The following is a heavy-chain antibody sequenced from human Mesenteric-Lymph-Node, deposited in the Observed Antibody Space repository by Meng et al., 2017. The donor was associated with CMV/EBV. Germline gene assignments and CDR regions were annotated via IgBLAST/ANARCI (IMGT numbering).Heavy chain of an antibody. CDR3: ARQYYYNGSGYYAFDY. J-gene: IGHJ4*02. CDR1: GFTFNNYV. D-gene: IGHD3-22*01. V-gene: IGHV3-23*01. CDR2: ISAGGGIP. Sequence: GGSLRLSCAASGFTFNNYVMSWVRQAPGKGLEWVSGISAGGGIPYYADSVKGRFTISRDNAKNSLYLQMNSLRVEDTAVYYCARQYYYNGSGYYAFDYWSQGTLVTVSS.